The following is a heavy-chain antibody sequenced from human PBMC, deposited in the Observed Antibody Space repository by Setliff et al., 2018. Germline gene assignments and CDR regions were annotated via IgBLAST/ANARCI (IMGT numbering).Heavy chain of an antibody. D-gene: IGHD6-13*01. J-gene: IGHJ3*02. Sequence: GGSLRLSCAASGFTFSTHRMNWVRQAPGKGLEWVSSISRSSTNIYYADSMKGRFTISRDNAKNSLYLQMNSLRAEDTAVYYCASAGHSGSWFPFDAFHIWGQGTMVTVSS. CDR3: ASAGHSGSWFPFDAFHI. CDR2: ISRSSTNI. V-gene: IGHV3-21*01. CDR1: GFTFSTHR.